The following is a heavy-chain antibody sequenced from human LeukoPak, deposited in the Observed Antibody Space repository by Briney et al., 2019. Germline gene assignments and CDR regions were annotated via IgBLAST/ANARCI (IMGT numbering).Heavy chain of an antibody. V-gene: IGHV1-3*01. D-gene: IGHD6-19*01. CDR3: ASVSPHYSSGYYYYGMDV. CDR1: GYTFSSYA. Sequence: GASVKVSCKASGYTFSSYAMHWVRQAPGQRLEWMGWINAGNGNTKYSQKFQGRVTITADKSTSTAYMELSSLRSEDTAVYYCASVSPHYSSGYYYYGMDVWGQGTTVTVSS. J-gene: IGHJ6*02. CDR2: INAGNGNT.